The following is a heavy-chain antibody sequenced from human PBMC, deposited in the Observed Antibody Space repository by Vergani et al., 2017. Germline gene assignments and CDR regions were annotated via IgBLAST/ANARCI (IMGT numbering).Heavy chain of an antibody. J-gene: IGHJ4*02. CDR1: GYTFSNNY. V-gene: IGHV1-46*03. D-gene: IGHD3-9*01. CDR3: ARGDYGILTGYRY. CDR2: INPSGGHT. Sequence: QVQVGQSGAEVKKSGASVKVSCKTSGYTFSNNYMHWVRQAPGQGLEWMGIINPSGGHTNYAQKFQGRVTMTRDTSTSTVYMELSSLRSEDTAIYYCARGDYGILTGYRYWGQGTLVTVSA.